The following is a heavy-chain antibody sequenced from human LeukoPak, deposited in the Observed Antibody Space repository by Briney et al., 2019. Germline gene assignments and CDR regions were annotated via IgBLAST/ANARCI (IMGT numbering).Heavy chain of an antibody. V-gene: IGHV1-2*02. J-gene: IGHJ3*02. CDR1: GYTFTGYY. CDR3: ARGRIEVVTAGAFDI. Sequence: ASVKVSCKASGYTFTGYYMHWVRQAPGQGLEWMGWINPNSGGTNYAQKFQGRVTMTRDTSISTAYMELSRLRSDDTAVYYCARGRIEVVTAGAFDIWGQGTVVTVSS. CDR2: INPNSGGT. D-gene: IGHD2-21*02.